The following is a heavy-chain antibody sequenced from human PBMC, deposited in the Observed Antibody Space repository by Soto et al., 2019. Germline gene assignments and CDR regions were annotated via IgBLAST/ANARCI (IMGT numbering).Heavy chain of an antibody. CDR3: ARDLFGPPAHCSSTSCPTDGAFDI. V-gene: IGHV1-46*01. Sequence: SVKVSCKASGYTFTSYYMHWVRQAPVQGLEWMGIINPSGGSTSYAQKFQGRVTMTRDTSTSTVYMELSSLRSEDTAVYYCARDLFGPPAHCSSTSCPTDGAFDIWGQGTMVTVS. CDR2: INPSGGST. J-gene: IGHJ3*02. CDR1: GYTFTSYY. D-gene: IGHD2-2*01.